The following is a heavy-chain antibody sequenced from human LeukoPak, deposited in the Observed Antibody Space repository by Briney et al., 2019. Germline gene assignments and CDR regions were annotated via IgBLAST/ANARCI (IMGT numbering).Heavy chain of an antibody. CDR1: GLTFSGSA. CDR2: IRSKANSYAT. CDR3: TRLGYYYGSGSPNQY. D-gene: IGHD3-10*01. J-gene: IGHJ4*02. Sequence: GGSLRLSCAASGLTFSGSAMHWVRQASGKGLEWVGRIRSKANSYATAYAASVKGRFTISRDDSKNTAYLQMNSLKTEDTAVYYCTRLGYYYGSGSPNQYWGQGTLVTVSS. V-gene: IGHV3-73*01.